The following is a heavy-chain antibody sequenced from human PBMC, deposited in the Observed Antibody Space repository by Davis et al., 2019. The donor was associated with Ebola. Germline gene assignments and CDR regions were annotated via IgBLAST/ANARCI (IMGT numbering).Heavy chain of an antibody. D-gene: IGHD3-9*01. Sequence: SGPTLVKPTQTLTLTCTFSGFSLRTSGVGVGWIRQPPGKALEWLALIYWDDDKRYSPSLKSRLTITKDTSKNQVVLTMTNMDPVDTATYYCAHSFHVLRYFDWFFWGQGTLVTVSS. CDR3: AHSFHVLRYFDWFF. CDR1: GFSLRTSGVG. V-gene: IGHV2-5*02. J-gene: IGHJ4*02. CDR2: IYWDDDK.